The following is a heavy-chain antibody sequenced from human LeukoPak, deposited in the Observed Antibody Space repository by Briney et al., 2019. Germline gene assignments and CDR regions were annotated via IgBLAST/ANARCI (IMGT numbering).Heavy chain of an antibody. CDR3: ARYYYASSRGAY. D-gene: IGHD3-22*01. J-gene: IGHJ1*01. CDR2: LKGDGSST. CDR1: GFTFSTYW. V-gene: IGHV3-74*01. Sequence: GGSLRLSCAASGFTFSTYWKHWVRQVPGKPLVWVPRLKGDGSSTTSAAYVKRRFTISRDNARNTLFLPITRLRAADTAVYYCARYYYASSRGAYWGQGTLVTVSS.